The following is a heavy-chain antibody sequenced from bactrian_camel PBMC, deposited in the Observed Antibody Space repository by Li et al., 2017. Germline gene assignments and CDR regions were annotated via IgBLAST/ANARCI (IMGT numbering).Heavy chain of an antibody. V-gene: IGHV3S53*01. CDR1: GYTPSKLC. Sequence: VQLVESGGGSVQAGGSLRLSCAAVGYTPSKLCMGWSRQAPGNVCELVAVMSGDGSTEYTESVKGRFHISQDDAKKTVYLQMNSLQPDDAGVYYCAAEPKGSRRWVGYAWKCQGQGTQVTVS. CDR2: MSGDGST. D-gene: IGHD3*01. J-gene: IGHJ4*01.